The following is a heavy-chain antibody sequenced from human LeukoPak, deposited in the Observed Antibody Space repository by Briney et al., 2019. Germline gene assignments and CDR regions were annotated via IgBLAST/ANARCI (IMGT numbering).Heavy chain of an antibody. CDR1: GGSFSGYY. CDR2: INHSGST. V-gene: IGHV4-34*01. J-gene: IGHJ3*02. CDR3: ARGRYYYDSSGYYHDAFDI. Sequence: PSETLSLTCAVYGGSFSGYYWSWIRQPPGKGLEWIGEINHSGSTNYNPSLKSRVTISVDTSKNQFSLKLSFVTAADTAVYYCARGRYYYDSSGYYHDAFDIWGQGTMVTVSS. D-gene: IGHD3-22*01.